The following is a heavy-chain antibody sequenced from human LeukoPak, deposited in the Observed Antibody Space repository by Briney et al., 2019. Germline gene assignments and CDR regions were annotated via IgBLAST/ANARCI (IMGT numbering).Heavy chain of an antibody. D-gene: IGHD3-10*01. Sequence: SETLSLTCAVYGGSFSGYYWSWIRQPPGKGLEWIGEINHSGSTNYNPSLKSRVTIPVDTSKNQFSLKLSSVTAADTAVYYCATRINYYGSGSSDYWGQGTLVTVSS. CDR1: GGSFSGYY. J-gene: IGHJ4*02. CDR2: INHSGST. CDR3: ATRINYYGSGSSDY. V-gene: IGHV4-34*01.